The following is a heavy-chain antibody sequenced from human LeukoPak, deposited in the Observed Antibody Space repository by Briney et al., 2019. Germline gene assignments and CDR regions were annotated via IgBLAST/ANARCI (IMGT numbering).Heavy chain of an antibody. Sequence: SETLSLTCTVSGGPISSSSYYWGRIRQPPGKGLEWIESNYYSGSTYYNPSLKSRVTISVYTSKNQFSLKLSSVTAADTAVYYCASLDYGGNTRYWGQGTLVTVSS. CDR1: GGPISSSSYY. D-gene: IGHD4-23*01. V-gene: IGHV4-39*01. CDR3: ASLDYGGNTRY. J-gene: IGHJ4*02. CDR2: NYYSGST.